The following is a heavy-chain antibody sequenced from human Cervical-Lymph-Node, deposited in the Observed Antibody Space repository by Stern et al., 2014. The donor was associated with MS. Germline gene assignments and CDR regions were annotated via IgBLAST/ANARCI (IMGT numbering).Heavy chain of an antibody. V-gene: IGHV3-30-3*01. Sequence: VQLVESGGGVVQPGRSLRLSCAATGFTFSGYAMHWVRQAPGKGLEWVAGISYHGFDKYYADSLKGRFTISRDNSDKTLYLQMDGLRTEDTAVYYCARGPTSRSDAFDIWGQGTTVTVSS. J-gene: IGHJ3*02. CDR3: ARGPTSRSDAFDI. CDR2: ISYHGFDK. D-gene: IGHD2-2*01. CDR1: GFTFSGYA.